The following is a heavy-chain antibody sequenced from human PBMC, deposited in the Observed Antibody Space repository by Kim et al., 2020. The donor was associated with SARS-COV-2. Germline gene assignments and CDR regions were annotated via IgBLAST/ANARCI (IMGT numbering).Heavy chain of an antibody. V-gene: IGHV3-9*01. CDR1: GFTFGDYA. CDR2: ISWNSGSI. J-gene: IGHJ6*02. Sequence: GGSLRLSCAASGFTFGDYAMHWVRQAPGKGLEWVSGISWNSGSIGYADSVKGRFTISRDNAKNSLYLQMNSLRAEDTALYYCAKTPGASIYYGMDVWGQGTTVTVSS. CDR3: AKTPGASIYYGMDV.